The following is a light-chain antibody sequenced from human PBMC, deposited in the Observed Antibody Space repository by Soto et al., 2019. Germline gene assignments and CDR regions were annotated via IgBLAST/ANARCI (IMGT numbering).Light chain of an antibody. CDR1: QSISIY. CDR2: AAS. Sequence: DIQMTQSPSSLSASVGDRVTITCRASQSISIYLNWYQQKPGKAPKVLIYAASSLQSEVPPRFSGSGSGTDFTLTISSLQPEDFATYFCQQSYNIPRATFGQGTKVEIK. J-gene: IGKJ1*01. CDR3: QQSYNIPRAT. V-gene: IGKV1-39*01.